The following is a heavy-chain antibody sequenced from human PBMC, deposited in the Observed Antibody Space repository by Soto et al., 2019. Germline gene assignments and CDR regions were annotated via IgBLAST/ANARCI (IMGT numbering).Heavy chain of an antibody. V-gene: IGHV4-61*01. Sequence: QVQLQESGPGLVKPSETLSLTCTVSGGSVSSGSYYWSWIRQPPGKGLEWIGYIYYSGSTNYNPSLKSRVTISVDTAKNQFVLKLSSVTAADTAVYYCVREVSSSWTYYYYYGMDVWGQGTTVTVSS. J-gene: IGHJ6*02. CDR2: IYYSGST. CDR1: GGSVSSGSYY. CDR3: VREVSSSWTYYYYYGMDV. D-gene: IGHD6-13*01.